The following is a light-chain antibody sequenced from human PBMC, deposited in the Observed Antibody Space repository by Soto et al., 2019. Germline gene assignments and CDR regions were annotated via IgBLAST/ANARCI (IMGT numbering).Light chain of an antibody. J-gene: IGLJ2*01. Sequence: QSALTQPASVSGSPGQSITISCTGTNSDVGGYNYVSWYQQHPGKTPKLMIYDVINRPSGVSNRFSGSKSGNTASLTISGLQAEDEADYYCTSYTSSSTVVFGGGTQLTVL. CDR1: NSDVGGYNY. CDR3: TSYTSSSTVV. CDR2: DVI. V-gene: IGLV2-14*03.